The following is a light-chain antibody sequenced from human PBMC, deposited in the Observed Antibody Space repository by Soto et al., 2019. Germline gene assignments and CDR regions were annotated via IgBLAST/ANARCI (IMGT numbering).Light chain of an antibody. CDR2: EVS. CDR1: SSDVGSYNL. CDR3: CSYAGSSSFYV. Sequence: QSALTQPASVSGSPGQALTISCTGASSDVGSYNLVSWYHQHPGKAPKLMIYEVSKRPSGVSNRFSGSKSGNTASLTISGLQAEDEADYYCCSYAGSSSFYVFGTGTKVTVL. J-gene: IGLJ1*01. V-gene: IGLV2-23*02.